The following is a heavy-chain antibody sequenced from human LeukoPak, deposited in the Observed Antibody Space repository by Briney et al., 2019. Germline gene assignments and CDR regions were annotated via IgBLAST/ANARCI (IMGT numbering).Heavy chain of an antibody. D-gene: IGHD6-13*01. CDR3: EAAGNALFDY. Sequence: PSETLSLTCTVSGGSISSSSYHWGWIRQPPGKGLEWIGSIYYSGSTYYNPSLKSRVTISVDTSKNQFSLKLSSVTAADTAVYYCEAAGNALFDYWGQGTLVTVSS. J-gene: IGHJ4*02. V-gene: IGHV4-39*01. CDR1: GGSISSSSYH. CDR2: IYYSGST.